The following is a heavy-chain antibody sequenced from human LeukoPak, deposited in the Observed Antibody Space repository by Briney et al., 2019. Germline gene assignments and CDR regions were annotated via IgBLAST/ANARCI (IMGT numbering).Heavy chain of an antibody. CDR1: GFTFSSYG. CDR2: IWYDGSNK. V-gene: IGHV3-33*06. D-gene: IGHD3-10*01. CDR3: AKETDYYGSGSSYNWFDP. Sequence: GGSLRLSCAASGFTFSSYGMHWVRQAPGKGLEWVAVIWYDGSNKYYADSVKGRFTISRDNSKNTLYLQMNSLRAEDTAVYYCAKETDYYGSGSSYNWFDPWGQGTLVTVSS. J-gene: IGHJ5*02.